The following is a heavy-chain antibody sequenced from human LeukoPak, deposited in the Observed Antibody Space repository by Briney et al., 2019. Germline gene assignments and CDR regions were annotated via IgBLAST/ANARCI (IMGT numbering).Heavy chain of an antibody. Sequence: PGGSLRLSCAASGFTFTNYAMNWVRQAPGKGLEWVSGISASGRGTYYADSVKGRFTISRDSSKNTLSLQMKSLRAGDTAVYYCAKGGSYYYDNSAYFAYWGQGTLVTVSS. CDR2: ISASGRGT. CDR1: GFTFTNYA. V-gene: IGHV3-23*01. CDR3: AKGGSYYYDNSAYFAY. D-gene: IGHD3-22*01. J-gene: IGHJ4*02.